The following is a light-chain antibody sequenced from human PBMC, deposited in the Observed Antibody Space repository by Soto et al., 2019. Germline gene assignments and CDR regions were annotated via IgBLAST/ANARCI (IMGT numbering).Light chain of an antibody. CDR1: QSVSSN. V-gene: IGKV3-15*01. J-gene: IGKJ1*01. Sequence: EIVMPQPPAPLPQSKGAPAPLSRRASQSVSSNLAWYQQNPGQAPRLLIYGTSTRASSIPARFSGRGSGTEFTLTSSILQAEDSAVYYCQQYNYWRTFGQGTKVDI. CDR3: QQYNYWRT. CDR2: GTS.